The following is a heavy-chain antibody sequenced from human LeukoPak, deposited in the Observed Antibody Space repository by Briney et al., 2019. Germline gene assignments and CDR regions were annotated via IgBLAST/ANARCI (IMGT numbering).Heavy chain of an antibody. Sequence: TSETLSITSTVSGGSINNYYWSWVLQPPGKGLDPIRYIYYTGSTNYSPSLKSRVTISVDTSKNQFSLKLSSVSAADPAVFYCARFLKPTVMFAFDIWGQGTMVTVSS. CDR1: GGSINNYY. CDR3: ARFLKPTVMFAFDI. J-gene: IGHJ3*02. CDR2: IYYTGST. V-gene: IGHV4-59*12. D-gene: IGHD1-1*01.